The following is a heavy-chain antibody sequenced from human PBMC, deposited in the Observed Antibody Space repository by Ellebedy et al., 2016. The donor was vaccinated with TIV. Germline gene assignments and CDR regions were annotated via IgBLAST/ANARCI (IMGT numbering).Heavy chain of an antibody. V-gene: IGHV4-61*08. CDR3: ARQDLNGRRSHLFRDGMDV. Sequence: MPSETLSLTCTVSGGSISSGGYYWSWIRQPPGKGLEWIGYIYYSGRTNYNPSLKSRVTISVDTSKNQFSLKLSSVTAADTAVYYCARQDLNGRRSHLFRDGMDVWGQGTTVTVSS. CDR1: GGSISSGGYY. CDR2: IYYSGRT. D-gene: IGHD3-10*01. J-gene: IGHJ6*02.